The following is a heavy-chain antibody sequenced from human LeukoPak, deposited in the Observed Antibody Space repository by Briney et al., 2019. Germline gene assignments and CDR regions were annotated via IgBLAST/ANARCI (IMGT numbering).Heavy chain of an antibody. J-gene: IGHJ4*02. CDR1: GYSFTSYW. CDR2: IYPGDSDT. D-gene: IGHD4-17*01. CDR3: ARFATTVTNYFDY. Sequence: GESLKISCKGSGYSFTSYWIGWVRQMPGKGLEWMGIIYPGDSDTRYSPSFQGQVTISADKSISTAYLQWSSLKASDAAMYYCARFATTVTNYFDYWGQGTLVTVSS. V-gene: IGHV5-51*01.